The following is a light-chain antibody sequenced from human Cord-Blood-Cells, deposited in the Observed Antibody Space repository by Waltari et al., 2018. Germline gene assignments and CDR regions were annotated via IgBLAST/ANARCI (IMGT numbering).Light chain of an antibody. V-gene: IGKV1-5*03. CDR3: QQYNSYST. CDR1: QSISSW. CDR2: KAS. J-gene: IGKJ1*01. Sequence: DIQITQSPSTLSASVGDRVTITCRASQSISSWLAWYQQKPGKAPKLLIYKASSLESGVPSRFSGSGSGTELTLTISSLQPDDFATYYCQQYNSYSTFGQGTKVEIK.